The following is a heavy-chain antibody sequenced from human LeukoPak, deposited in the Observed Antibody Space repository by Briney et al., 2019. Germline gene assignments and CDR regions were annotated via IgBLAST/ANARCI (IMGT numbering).Heavy chain of an antibody. D-gene: IGHD6-6*01. CDR2: IYYSGST. CDR3: ARHVSSAARLFDY. J-gene: IGHJ4*02. Sequence: SETLSLTCTVSGDCISTYYWSWIRQPPGKGLEWIGCIYYSGSTNYNPSLKSRVTISVDTSKNQFSLKLSSVTAADTAVYYCARHVSSAARLFDYWGQGTLVTVSS. V-gene: IGHV4-59*08. CDR1: GDCISTYY.